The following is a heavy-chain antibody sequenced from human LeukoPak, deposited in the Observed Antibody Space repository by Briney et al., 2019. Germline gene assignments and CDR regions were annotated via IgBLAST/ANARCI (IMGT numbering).Heavy chain of an antibody. V-gene: IGHV3-9*01. CDR1: GFTFDDYA. J-gene: IGHJ3*02. Sequence: GGSLRLSCAASGFTFDDYAMHWVRQAPGKGLEWVSGISWNSGSIGYADSVKCRFTISRDNAKNSLYLQMNSLRAEDTALYYCAKAGGSYYEGDAFDIWGQGTMVTVSS. D-gene: IGHD1-26*01. CDR3: AKAGGSYYEGDAFDI. CDR2: ISWNSGSI.